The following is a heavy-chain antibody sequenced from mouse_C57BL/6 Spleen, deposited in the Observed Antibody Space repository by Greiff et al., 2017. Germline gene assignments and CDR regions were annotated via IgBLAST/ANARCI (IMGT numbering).Heavy chain of an antibody. Sequence: EVQLVESGGDLVKPGGSLKLSCAASGFTFSSYGMSWVRQTPDKRLEWVATISSGGSYTCYPDSVKGRFTISRDKAKNTLYLQMSSLKSEDTAMYYCAGHVGYGSSHYAMDYWGQGTSVTVSS. V-gene: IGHV5-6*01. J-gene: IGHJ4*01. D-gene: IGHD1-1*01. CDR2: ISSGGSYT. CDR3: AGHVGYGSSHYAMDY. CDR1: GFTFSSYG.